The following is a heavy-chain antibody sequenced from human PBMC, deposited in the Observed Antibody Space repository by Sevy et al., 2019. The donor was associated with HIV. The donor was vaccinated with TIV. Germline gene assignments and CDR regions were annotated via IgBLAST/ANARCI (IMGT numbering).Heavy chain of an antibody. CDR3: ARGGDLHNWFDP. Sequence: ASVKVSCKASGGTFSSYAISWVRQAPGQGLEWMGGIIPIFGTANYAQKFQGRVTITADESTSTAYMELSSLRSEDTAVYYCARGGDLHNWFDPWGQGTLVSVSS. CDR2: IIPIFGTA. D-gene: IGHD2-21*02. V-gene: IGHV1-69*13. CDR1: GGTFSSYA. J-gene: IGHJ5*02.